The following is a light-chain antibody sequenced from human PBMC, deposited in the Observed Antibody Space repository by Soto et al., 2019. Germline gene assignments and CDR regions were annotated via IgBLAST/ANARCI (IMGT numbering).Light chain of an antibody. Sequence: DIQMTQSPSSVSASVGDIVTITCRASQDIGTWLVWYQRKPGKAPKILIYTASNLQSGVPSRFSGSGSGTDFTLTISSLQPEDFATYYCQQGTSFPLTFGPGTRVDIK. CDR3: QQGTSFPLT. CDR2: TAS. V-gene: IGKV1-12*01. CDR1: QDIGTW. J-gene: IGKJ3*01.